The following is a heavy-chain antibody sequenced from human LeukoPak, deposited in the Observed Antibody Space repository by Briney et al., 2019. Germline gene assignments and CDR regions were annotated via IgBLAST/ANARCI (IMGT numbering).Heavy chain of an antibody. CDR3: ARDLTVTGIFDY. J-gene: IGHJ4*02. V-gene: IGHV3-48*01. Sequence: PGGSLRLSCAASGFTFSSYSMNWVRQAPGKGLEWVSYISGSSDTIHYADSVKGRFTISRDNAKNSLYLRMNSLRAEDTAVYYCARDLTVTGIFDYWGQGTLVTVSS. CDR2: ISGSSDTI. D-gene: IGHD4-17*01. CDR1: GFTFSSYS.